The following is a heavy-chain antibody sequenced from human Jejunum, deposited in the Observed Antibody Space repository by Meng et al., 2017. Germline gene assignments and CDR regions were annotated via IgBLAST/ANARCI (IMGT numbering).Heavy chain of an antibody. J-gene: IGHJ3*02. CDR3: ARVRYYDWLSQNHDAFDI. Sequence: SETLSLTCTVSGGSMTNHYWAWIRQPPGKGLDWIGSIFYSGTTYYNPSLESQLTMSVDTSKNQFSLILNSMTAADTAVYYCARVRYYDWLSQNHDAFDIWGQGTMVTVSS. CDR1: GGSMTNHY. V-gene: IGHV4-39*07. CDR2: IFYSGTT. D-gene: IGHD3-9*01.